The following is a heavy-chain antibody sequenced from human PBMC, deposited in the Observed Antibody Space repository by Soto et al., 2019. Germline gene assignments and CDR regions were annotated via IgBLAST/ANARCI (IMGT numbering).Heavy chain of an antibody. J-gene: IGHJ4*02. Sequence: ASVKVSCKASGYTFTTYGISWVRQAPGQGLEWMGYINGYNGDTKYAQKFQGRVTMTTDTSTTTAYMELRSLRSDDTAVYYCARGDRSPNYWGQGTLVTVSS. CDR2: INGYNGDT. CDR3: ARGDRSPNY. V-gene: IGHV1-18*01. CDR1: GYTFTTYG. D-gene: IGHD3-22*01.